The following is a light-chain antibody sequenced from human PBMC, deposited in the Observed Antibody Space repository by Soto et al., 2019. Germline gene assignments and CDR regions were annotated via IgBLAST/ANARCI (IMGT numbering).Light chain of an antibody. CDR3: SSYTSSNSLV. J-gene: IGLJ2*01. CDR2: DVN. V-gene: IGLV2-14*03. Sequence: QSALTQPASVSGSPGQSITISCTGASSDVGDYNYVSWYQHHPGKAPKLIIYDVNNRPSGVSNRFSGSKSGNTASLAISGLQAEDESHYFCSSYTSSNSLVFGGGTKLTVL. CDR1: SSDVGDYNY.